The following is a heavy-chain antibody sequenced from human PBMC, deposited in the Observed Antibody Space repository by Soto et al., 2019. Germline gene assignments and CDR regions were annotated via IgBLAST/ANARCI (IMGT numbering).Heavy chain of an antibody. V-gene: IGHV3-23*01. CDR3: AKESGYSGYDLGVYYFDY. J-gene: IGHJ4*02. D-gene: IGHD5-12*01. Sequence: GGSLRLSCAASGFTFRSYAMSWVRQAPGKGLEWVSAISGSGGSTYYADSVKGRFTISRDSSKNTLYLQMNSLRAEDTAVYYCAKESGYSGYDLGVYYFDYWGQGTLVTVSS. CDR1: GFTFRSYA. CDR2: ISGSGGST.